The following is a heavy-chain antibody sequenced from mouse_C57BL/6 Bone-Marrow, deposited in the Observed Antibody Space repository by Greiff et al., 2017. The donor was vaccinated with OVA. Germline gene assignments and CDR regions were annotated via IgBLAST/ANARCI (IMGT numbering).Heavy chain of an antibody. CDR2: ISNGGGST. CDR1: GFTFSDYY. D-gene: IGHD2-2*01. V-gene: IGHV5-12*01. CDR3: TRQGVTTGDFDY. Sequence: EVQGVESGGGLVQPGGSLKLSCAASGFTFSDYYMYWVRQTPEKRLEWVAYISNGGGSTYYPDTVQGRFTISRDNAKNTLYLQMSRLKSEDTAMYYGTRQGVTTGDFDYWGQGTTLTVSS. J-gene: IGHJ2*01.